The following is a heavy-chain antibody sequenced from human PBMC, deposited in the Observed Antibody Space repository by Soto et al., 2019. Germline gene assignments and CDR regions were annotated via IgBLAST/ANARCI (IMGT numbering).Heavy chain of an antibody. CDR1: GGSISSSSYY. CDR2: IYYSGST. Sequence: SETLSLTCTVSGGSISSSSYYWGWIRQPPGKGLEWIGSIYYSGSTYYNPSLKSRVTISVDTSKNQFSLKLSSVTAADTAVYYCARLSGYYDSSGYYYWGQGTLVTVSS. V-gene: IGHV4-39*01. J-gene: IGHJ4*02. D-gene: IGHD3-22*01. CDR3: ARLSGYYDSSGYYY.